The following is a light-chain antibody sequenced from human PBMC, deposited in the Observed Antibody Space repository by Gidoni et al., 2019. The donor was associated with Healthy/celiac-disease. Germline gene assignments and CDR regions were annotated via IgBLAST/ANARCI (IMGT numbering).Light chain of an antibody. CDR3: QQSYSTPPWT. CDR1: QGISSY. J-gene: IGKJ1*01. V-gene: IGKV1-39*01. Sequence: DIQMTQSPSALSASVGDRVTITCRASQGISSYLNWYQQKPGKAPKLLIYAASSLQSGVPSRFRGSGSGTDFTLTISSLQPEDFATYYCQQSYSTPPWTFGQGTKVEIK. CDR2: AAS.